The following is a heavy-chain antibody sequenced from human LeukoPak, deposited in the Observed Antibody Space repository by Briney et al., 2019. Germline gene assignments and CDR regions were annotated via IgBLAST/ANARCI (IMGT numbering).Heavy chain of an antibody. Sequence: GGSLRLSCAASGFTFSNYWMTWVRQAPGKGLEWVANIKEDGSDENYADSVKGRFTISRDSAKNSLYLQMNSLRAEDTAVYYCARDRGRDTFDYWGQGTQVTVSS. V-gene: IGHV3-7*04. J-gene: IGHJ4*02. CDR2: IKEDGSDE. D-gene: IGHD5-12*01. CDR3: ARDRGRDTFDY. CDR1: GFTFSNYW.